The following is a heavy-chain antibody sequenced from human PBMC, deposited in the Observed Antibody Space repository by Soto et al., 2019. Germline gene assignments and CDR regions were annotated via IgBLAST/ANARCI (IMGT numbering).Heavy chain of an antibody. Sequence: EVQLVESGGGLVKPGGSLRLSCAASGFTFSSYSMNWVRQAPGKGLEWVSSISSSSSYIYYADSVKGRFTISRDNAKNSLYLQMNSLRAEDTAVYYCARVFGEWSPFDYWGQGTLVTVSS. CDR1: GFTFSSYS. J-gene: IGHJ4*02. D-gene: IGHD3-10*01. CDR2: ISSSSSYI. CDR3: ARVFGEWSPFDY. V-gene: IGHV3-21*01.